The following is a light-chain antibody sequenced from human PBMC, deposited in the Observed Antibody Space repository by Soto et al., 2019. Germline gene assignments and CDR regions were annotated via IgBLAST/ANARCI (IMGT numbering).Light chain of an antibody. CDR3: CSYAGSSTLV. J-gene: IGLJ2*01. V-gene: IGLV2-23*02. CDR1: SSDVGSYNL. Sequence: QSALTQPASVSGSPGQSSTISCTGTSSDVGSYNLVSWYLQHPGKAPKLMIYEVRQRPSGVSNRFSGSKSGNTASLTISGLHAEYEAHYYCCSYAGSSTLVFGGGTKVTVL. CDR2: EVR.